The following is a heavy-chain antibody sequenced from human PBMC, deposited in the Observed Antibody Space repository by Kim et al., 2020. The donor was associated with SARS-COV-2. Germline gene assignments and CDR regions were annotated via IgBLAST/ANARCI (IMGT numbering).Heavy chain of an antibody. D-gene: IGHD1-1*01. Sequence: SETLSLTCAVSGGSISSSNWWSWVRQPPGKGLEWIGEIYHSGSTNYNPSLKSRVTISVDKSKNQFSLKLSSVTAADTAVYYCSRGGKGVNDVPGWFDPWGQGTLVTVSS. CDR2: IYHSGST. V-gene: IGHV4-4*02. CDR1: GGSISSSNW. CDR3: SRGGKGVNDVPGWFDP. J-gene: IGHJ5*02.